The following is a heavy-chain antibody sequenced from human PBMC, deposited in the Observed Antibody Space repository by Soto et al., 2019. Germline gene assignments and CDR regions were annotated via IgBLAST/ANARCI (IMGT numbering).Heavy chain of an antibody. CDR1: GFPFSSYS. CDR2: ISITSSYI. CDR3: AREGSLYVDSDSNCVDV. V-gene: IGHV3-21*01. Sequence: GGSLRLSCAASGFPFSSYSMNWVRQAPGKSLERDSSISITSSYIYYEATVKGRLTVSRANAKNLLNLQMNSLRAEDTAVYYCAREGSLYVDSDSNCVDVWGQGVLVTVCS. D-gene: IGHD4-17*01. J-gene: IGHJ4*02.